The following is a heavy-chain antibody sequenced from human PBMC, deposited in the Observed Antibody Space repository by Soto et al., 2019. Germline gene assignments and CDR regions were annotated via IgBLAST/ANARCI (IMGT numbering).Heavy chain of an antibody. V-gene: IGHV3-30*18. J-gene: IGHJ4*02. Sequence: GGSLRLSCAASGFTFSSYGMHWVRQAPGKGLEWVAVISYDGSNKYYADSVKGRFTISRDNSKNTLYLQMNSLRAEDTAVYYCAKRSSGGGHIDYWGQGTLVTVSS. D-gene: IGHD2-15*01. CDR3: AKRSSGGGHIDY. CDR2: ISYDGSNK. CDR1: GFTFSSYG.